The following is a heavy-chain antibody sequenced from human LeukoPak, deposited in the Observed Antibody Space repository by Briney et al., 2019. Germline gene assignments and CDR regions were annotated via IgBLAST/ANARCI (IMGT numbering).Heavy chain of an antibody. J-gene: IGHJ4*02. D-gene: IGHD3-9*01. CDR3: TTDNSDYDILTGYNSFDY. CDR2: IKSKTDGGTT. V-gene: IGHV3-15*01. CDR1: GFTFSNAW. Sequence: GGSLRLSCAASGFTFSNAWMSWVRQAPGKGLEWVGRIKSKTDGGTTDYAAPVKGRFTISRDDSKNTLYLQMNSLKTEDTAVYYCTTDNSDYDILTGYNSFDYWGQGTLVTVSS.